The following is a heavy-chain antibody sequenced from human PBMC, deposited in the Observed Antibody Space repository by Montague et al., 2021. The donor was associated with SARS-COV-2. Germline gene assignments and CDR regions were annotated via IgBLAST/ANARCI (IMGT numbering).Heavy chain of an antibody. J-gene: IGHJ4*02. CDR3: ASQVPDFWSGIDY. V-gene: IGHV4-59*01. Sequence: SETLSLTCTVSGCSISSYYWSWIRQPPGKGLEWIGYIYYSGSTNYNTSLKSRGTISVDTSKNQFSQKLSSLTAADTAVYYCASQVPDFWSGIDYWGQGTLVTVSS. CDR1: GCSISSYY. D-gene: IGHD3-3*01. CDR2: IYYSGST.